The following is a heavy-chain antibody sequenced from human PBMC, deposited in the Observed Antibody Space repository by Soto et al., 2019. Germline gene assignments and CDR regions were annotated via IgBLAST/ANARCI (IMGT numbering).Heavy chain of an antibody. CDR1: GFTFSSYA. V-gene: IGHV3-23*01. Sequence: GESLKISCAASGFTFSSYAMSWVRQAPGKGLEWVSAISGSGGSTYYADSVKGRFTISRDNSKNTLYLQMNSLRAEDTAVYYCARPVGHAFDIWGQGTMVTVSS. D-gene: IGHD1-26*01. CDR2: ISGSGGST. J-gene: IGHJ3*02. CDR3: ARPVGHAFDI.